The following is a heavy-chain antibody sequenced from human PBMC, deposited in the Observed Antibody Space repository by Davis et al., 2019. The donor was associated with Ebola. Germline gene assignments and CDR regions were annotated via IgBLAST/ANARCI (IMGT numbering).Heavy chain of an antibody. V-gene: IGHV3-15*01. Sequence: GESLKISCAASGFTYSTYSMNWVRQAPGKGLEWVGRIKRNTDGGTTDYAAPVKGRFTISRDDSKNTLYLQMNSLKTEDTAVYYCGTNGGYYDNSGHLDYWGQGTLVTVSS. CDR2: IKRNTDGGTT. D-gene: IGHD3-22*01. CDR1: GFTYSTYS. J-gene: IGHJ4*02. CDR3: GTNGGYYDNSGHLDY.